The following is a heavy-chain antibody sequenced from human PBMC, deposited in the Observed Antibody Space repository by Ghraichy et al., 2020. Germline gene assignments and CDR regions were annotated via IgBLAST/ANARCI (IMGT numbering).Heavy chain of an antibody. CDR2: IIPIFGTP. V-gene: IGHV1-69*13. CDR3: ARGGIFRYPYHYMNV. J-gene: IGHJ6*03. D-gene: IGHD3-3*01. CDR1: GGSFMNYA. Sequence: SVKVSCKSSGGSFMNYAITWVRQAPRQGLEWLGGIIPIFGTPNYAQKFQGRVTISADESTSTVFMDLTSLNSDDTAVYYCARGGIFRYPYHYMNVWGEGTSVIVSS.